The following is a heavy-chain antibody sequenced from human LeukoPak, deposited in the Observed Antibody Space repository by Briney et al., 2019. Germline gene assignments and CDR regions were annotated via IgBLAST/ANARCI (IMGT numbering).Heavy chain of an antibody. CDR3: ARVEYDSSGAGFDY. CDR1: GFTFEGHG. CDR2: ISWNGGII. D-gene: IGHD3-22*01. V-gene: IGHV3-20*04. Sequence: GGSLRLSCAASGFTFEGHGMSWVRQGPGKGLEWVSGISWNGGIIGYADSVKGRFTISRDNAKNSLYLEMNSLRAEDTALYYCARVEYDSSGAGFDYWGQGTQVIVSS. J-gene: IGHJ4*02.